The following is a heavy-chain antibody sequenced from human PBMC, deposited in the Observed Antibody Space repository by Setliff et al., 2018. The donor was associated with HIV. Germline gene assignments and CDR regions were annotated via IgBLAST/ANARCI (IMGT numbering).Heavy chain of an antibody. Sequence: SETLSLTCTVSGGSINSSSYYWGWIRQPPGKGLDWIGSISYSGGIYYNPPLKSRVTLSIDTSKNQFSLRLTFLAAADTAVYFCARANLYSSGPLDYWGQGRLVTVSS. CDR2: ISYSGGI. CDR1: GGSINSSSYY. CDR3: ARANLYSSGPLDY. V-gene: IGHV4-39*07. D-gene: IGHD6-19*01. J-gene: IGHJ4*02.